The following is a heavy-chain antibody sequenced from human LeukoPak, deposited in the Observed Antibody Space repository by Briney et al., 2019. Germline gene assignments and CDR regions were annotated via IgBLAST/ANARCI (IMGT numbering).Heavy chain of an antibody. CDR2: IRYDGSNK. V-gene: IGHV3-30*02. CDR3: AKETGITSSAVYY. D-gene: IGHD3-10*01. J-gene: IGHJ4*02. CDR1: GFTFSSYG. Sequence: PGGSLRLSCAASGFTFSSYGMHWVRQAPGKGLEWVAFIRYDGSNKYYADSVKGRFTISRDNSKNTLYLQMNSLRAEDTAVYYCAKETGITSSAVYYWGQGTLVTVSS.